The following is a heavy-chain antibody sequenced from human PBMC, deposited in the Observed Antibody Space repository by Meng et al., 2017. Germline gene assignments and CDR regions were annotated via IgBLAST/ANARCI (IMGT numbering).Heavy chain of an antibody. D-gene: IGHD3-22*01. CDR2: INHSGST. CDR3: AKSLYDSSGYWGRRYYFDY. J-gene: IGHJ4*02. CDR1: GGSFSGYY. Sequence: SETLSLTCAVYGGSFSGYYWSWIRQPPGKGLEWIGEINHSGSTNYNPSLKSRVTISVDTSKNQFSLKLSSVTAADTAVYYCAKSLYDSSGYWGRRYYFDYWGQGTLVTVSS. V-gene: IGHV4-34*01.